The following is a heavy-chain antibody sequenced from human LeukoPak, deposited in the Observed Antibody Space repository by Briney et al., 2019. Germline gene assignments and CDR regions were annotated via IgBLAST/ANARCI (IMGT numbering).Heavy chain of an antibody. Sequence: PGGSLRLSCAAAGLSFSSYGIHGVGQAPGKGMEWVALISSDGSNIYYADSVKGRFTISRDNSKNTLYLQMNSLRAEDTGVYYCAKGYISSWHYFDNWGQGTLVTVSS. D-gene: IGHD6-13*01. J-gene: IGHJ4*02. CDR1: GLSFSSYG. V-gene: IGHV3-30*18. CDR2: ISSDGSNI. CDR3: AKGYISSWHYFDN.